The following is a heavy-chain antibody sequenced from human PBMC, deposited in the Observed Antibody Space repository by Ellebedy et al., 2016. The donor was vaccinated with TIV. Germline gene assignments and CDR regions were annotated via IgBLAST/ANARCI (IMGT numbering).Heavy chain of an antibody. CDR1: GFTFSNFA. CDR3: AQDETGYFDF. J-gene: IGHJ4*02. V-gene: IGHV3-30-3*01. Sequence: GESLKISCVASGFTFSNFAMHWVRQAPDKGLEWVAVVSFDSSHISYAESVKGRFTISRDNSKNTLYLQMNSLRVEETAVYYCAQDETGYFDFWGQGTQLTVSA. D-gene: IGHD3-9*01. CDR2: VSFDSSHI.